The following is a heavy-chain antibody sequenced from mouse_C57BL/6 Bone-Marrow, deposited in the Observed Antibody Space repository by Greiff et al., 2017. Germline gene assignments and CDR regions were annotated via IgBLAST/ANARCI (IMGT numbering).Heavy chain of an antibody. CDR1: GYSFTGYY. Sequence: VQLKQSGPELVKPGASVKISCKASGYSFTGYYMNWVKQSPEKSLEWIGEINPSTGGTTYNQKFKAKATLTVDKSSSTAYMQRKSRTSEDSAVYYCAREGSSLDYWGQGTTLKVSS. J-gene: IGHJ2*01. V-gene: IGHV1-42*01. D-gene: IGHD1-1*01. CDR2: INPSTGGT. CDR3: AREGSSLDY.